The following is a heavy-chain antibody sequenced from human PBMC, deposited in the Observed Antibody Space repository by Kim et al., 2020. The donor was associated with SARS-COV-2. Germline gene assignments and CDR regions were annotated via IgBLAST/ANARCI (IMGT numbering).Heavy chain of an antibody. J-gene: IGHJ4*02. CDR2: IYYSGST. CDR3: ARGVDIVATITPTYFDY. Sequence: SETLSLTCTVSGGSISSYYWSWIRQPPGKGLEWIGYIYYSGSTNYNPSLKSRVTISVDTSKNQFSLKLSSVTAADTAVYYCARGVDIVATITPTYFDYWGQGTLVTVSS. V-gene: IGHV4-59*01. D-gene: IGHD5-12*01. CDR1: GGSISSYY.